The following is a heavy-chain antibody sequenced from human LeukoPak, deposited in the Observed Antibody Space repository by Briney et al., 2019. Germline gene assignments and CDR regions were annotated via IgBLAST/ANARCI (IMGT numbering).Heavy chain of an antibody. D-gene: IGHD1-20*01. CDR2: VYTSGST. J-gene: IGHJ4*02. Sequence: SETLSLTCTVSGGSISSYYWSWIRQPAGKGLEWIGRVYTSGSTNYNPSLKSRVTMSVDTSKNQFSLKLSSVTAADTAVHYCARDPFNWSYFDYWGQGTLVTVSS. V-gene: IGHV4-4*07. CDR1: GGSISSYY. CDR3: ARDPFNWSYFDY.